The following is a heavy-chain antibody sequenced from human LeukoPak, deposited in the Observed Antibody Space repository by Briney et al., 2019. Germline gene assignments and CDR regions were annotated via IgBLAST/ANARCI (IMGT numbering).Heavy chain of an antibody. D-gene: IGHD4-23*01. CDR2: IFYSGST. V-gene: IGHV4-59*08. J-gene: IGHJ2*01. CDR3: ARFTTVVPAFWYFDL. CDR1: GASISNYY. Sequence: SETLSLTCTVSGASISNYYWSWIRQPPGKGPEWIGYIFYSGSTNYNPSLKCRVTISLATSKNQFSLQLRSVTAADTAVYYCARFTTVVPAFWYFDLWGRGTLVTVSS.